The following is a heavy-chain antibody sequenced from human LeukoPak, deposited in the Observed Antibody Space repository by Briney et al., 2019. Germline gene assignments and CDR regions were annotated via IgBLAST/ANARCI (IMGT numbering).Heavy chain of an antibody. J-gene: IGHJ4*02. CDR1: GFTFSSYA. CDR2: ISYDGSNK. CDR3: ARGQGLPTRFFDY. V-gene: IGHV3-30-3*01. D-gene: IGHD4-11*01. Sequence: PGRSLRLSCAASGFTFSSYATHWVRQAPGKGLEWVAVISYDGSNKYYADSVKGRFTISRDNSKNTLYLQMNSLRAEDTAVYYCARGQGLPTRFFDYWGQGTLVTVSS.